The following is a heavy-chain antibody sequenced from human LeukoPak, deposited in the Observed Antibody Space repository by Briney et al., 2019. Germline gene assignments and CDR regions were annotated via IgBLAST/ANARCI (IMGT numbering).Heavy chain of an antibody. CDR2: IIPIFGTA. J-gene: IGHJ4*02. CDR3: ARAGQALGATLGY. V-gene: IGHV1-69*05. CDR1: GYTFTSYG. D-gene: IGHD1-26*01. Sequence: ASVKVSCKASGYTFTSYGISWVRQAPGQGLEWMGGIIPIFGTANYAQKFQGRVTITTDESTSTAYMELSSLRSEDTAVYYCARAGQALGATLGYWGQGTLVTVSS.